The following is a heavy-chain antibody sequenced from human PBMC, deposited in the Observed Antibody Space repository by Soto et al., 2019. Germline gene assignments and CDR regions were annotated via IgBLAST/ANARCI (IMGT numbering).Heavy chain of an antibody. V-gene: IGHV1-69*02. CDR2: IIPILGIA. Sequence: QVQLVQSGAEVKKPGSSVKVSCKASGGTFSSYTISWVRQAPGQGLEWMGRIIPILGIANYAQKFQGRVTITADKAXXTXYXXLSSLRSEDTAVYYCASRCSGGSCYNRRDPLYLDYWGQGPLVTVSS. D-gene: IGHD2-15*01. J-gene: IGHJ4*02. CDR1: GGTFSSYT. CDR3: ASRCSGGSCYNRRDPLYLDY.